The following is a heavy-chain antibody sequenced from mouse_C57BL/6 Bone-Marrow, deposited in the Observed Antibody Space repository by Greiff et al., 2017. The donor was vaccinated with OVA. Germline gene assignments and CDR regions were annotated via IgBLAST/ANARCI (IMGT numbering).Heavy chain of an antibody. CDR3: AKTYYSKGYAMDY. V-gene: IGHV5-17*01. Sequence: EVQVVESGGGLVKPGGSLKLSCAASGFTFSDYGMHWVRQAPEKGLEWVAYISSGSSTIYYADTVKGRFTISRDNAKNTLFLQMTSLRSEDTAMYYCAKTYYSKGYAMDYWGQGTSVTVSS. J-gene: IGHJ4*01. D-gene: IGHD2-5*01. CDR1: GFTFSDYG. CDR2: ISSGSSTI.